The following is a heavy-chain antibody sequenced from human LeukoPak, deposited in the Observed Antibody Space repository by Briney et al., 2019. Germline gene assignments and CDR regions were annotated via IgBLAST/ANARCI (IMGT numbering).Heavy chain of an antibody. CDR2: ISSSGSTI. Sequence: PGGSLRLSCAASGFTFSDYYMSWVRRAPGKGLEWVSYISSSGSTIYYADSVKGRFTISRDNAKNSLYLQMNSLRAEDTAVYYCARSAFLVRGFDYWGQGTLVTVSS. J-gene: IGHJ4*02. CDR3: ARSAFLVRGFDY. V-gene: IGHV3-11*04. CDR1: GFTFSDYY.